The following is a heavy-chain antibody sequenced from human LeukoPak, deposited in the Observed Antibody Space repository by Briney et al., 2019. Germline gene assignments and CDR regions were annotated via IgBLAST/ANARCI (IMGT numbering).Heavy chain of an antibody. CDR2: ISSSSSYI. CDR3: ARGISVAGTLDY. Sequence: GGSLRLSCAASGFTFSDYSMNWVRQAPGKGLEWVSSISSSSSYIYYADSVKGRFTSSRDNAKNSLYLQMNSLRAEDTAVYYCARGISVAGTLDYWGQGTLVTVSS. J-gene: IGHJ4*02. CDR1: GFTFSDYS. D-gene: IGHD6-19*01. V-gene: IGHV3-21*01.